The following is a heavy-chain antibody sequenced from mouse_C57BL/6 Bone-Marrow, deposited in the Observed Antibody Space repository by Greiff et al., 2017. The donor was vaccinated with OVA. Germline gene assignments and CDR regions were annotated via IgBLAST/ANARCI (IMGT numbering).Heavy chain of an antibody. J-gene: IGHJ4*01. CDR1: GFTFSSYA. CDR2: ISSGGDYI. V-gene: IGHV5-9-1*02. Sequence: EVKLMESGEGLVKPGGSLKLSCAASGFTFSSYAMSWVRQTPEKRLEWVAYISSGGDYIYYADTVKGRFTISRDNARNTLYLQMSSLKSEDTAMYYCTRAIFFYYAMDYWGQGTSVIVSS. CDR3: TRAIFFYYAMDY.